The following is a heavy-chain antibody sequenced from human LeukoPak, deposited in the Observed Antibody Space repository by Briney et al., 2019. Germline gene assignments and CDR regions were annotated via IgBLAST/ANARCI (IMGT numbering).Heavy chain of an antibody. V-gene: IGHV3-21*01. CDR1: GFTFSDYN. J-gene: IGHJ4*02. CDR3: ARDNGYSYGPYH. D-gene: IGHD5-18*01. CDR2: ISSSSSHI. Sequence: GGSLRLSCAVSGFTFSDYNMNWVRQAPGKGLEWVSSISSSSSHIYYADSVKGRFTISRDNAKKSLYLQMNSLRAEDTAVYYCARDNGYSYGPYHWGQGTLVTVSS.